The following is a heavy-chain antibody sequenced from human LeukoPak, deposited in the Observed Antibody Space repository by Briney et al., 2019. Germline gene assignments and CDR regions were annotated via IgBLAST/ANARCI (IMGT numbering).Heavy chain of an antibody. D-gene: IGHD6-19*01. CDR3: ARSGWYYYYYYMDV. CDR1: GGSFSGYY. CDR2: INHSGST. J-gene: IGHJ6*03. Sequence: PSETLSLTCAVYGGSFSGYYWSWIRQPPGKGLEWIGEINHSGSTNYNPSLKSRVTISVDTSKNQFSLKLSSVTAADTAVYYCARSGWYYYYYYMDVWGKGTTVTVSS. V-gene: IGHV4-34*01.